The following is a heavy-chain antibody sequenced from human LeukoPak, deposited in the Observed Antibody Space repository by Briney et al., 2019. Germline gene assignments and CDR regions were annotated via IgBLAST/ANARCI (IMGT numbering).Heavy chain of an antibody. D-gene: IGHD3-10*01. CDR1: GGSISSGGYY. J-gene: IGHJ4*02. Sequence: SETLSLTCTVSGGSISSGGYYWSWIRQHPGKGLEWIGYIYYSGSTYYNPSLKSRVTISADTSKNQFSLKLSSVTAADTAVYYCARLSGRGMVRGVIDYWGQGTLVTVSP. CDR2: IYYSGST. V-gene: IGHV4-31*03. CDR3: ARLSGRGMVRGVIDY.